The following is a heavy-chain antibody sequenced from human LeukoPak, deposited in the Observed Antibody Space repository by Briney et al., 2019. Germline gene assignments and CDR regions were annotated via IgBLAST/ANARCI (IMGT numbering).Heavy chain of an antibody. J-gene: IGHJ6*04. CDR1: GGSISDYF. D-gene: IGHD1-14*01. Sequence: SETLSLTCTVSGGSISDYFWTWVRQPPGKGLEWIGYSHRSGSANHNPSLKSRVAISVDTSKNQFSLKLSSVTAADTAVYYCAREAPDPALLDVWGKGTTVTVSS. CDR3: AREAPDPALLDV. V-gene: IGHV4-59*01. CDR2: SHRSGSA.